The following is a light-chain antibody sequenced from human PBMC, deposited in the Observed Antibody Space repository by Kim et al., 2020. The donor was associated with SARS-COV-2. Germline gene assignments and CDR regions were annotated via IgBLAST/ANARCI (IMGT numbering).Light chain of an antibody. J-gene: IGKJ1*01. CDR2: AAS. V-gene: IGKV1-27*01. CDR3: QKYNSAPWT. Sequence: ASVGDRVTITCRASQGISNYLAWYQQKPGKVPKLLIYAASTLQSGVPSRFSGGGSGTDFTLTISSLQPEDVAAYYCQKYNSAPWTFGQGTRLEIK. CDR1: QGISNY.